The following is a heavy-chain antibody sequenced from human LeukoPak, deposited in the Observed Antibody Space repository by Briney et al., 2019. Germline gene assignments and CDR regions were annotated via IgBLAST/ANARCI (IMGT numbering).Heavy chain of an antibody. CDR2: IYYSGGT. CDR3: ARDDGEGSGSYYWWFDP. D-gene: IGHD1-26*01. Sequence: SETLSLTCTVSGGSINSYFWSWIRQPPGKGLEWIGYIYYSGGTNYNPSLKSRVTMSVDTSKNQFSLKLSSVTAADTAVYYCARDDGEGSGSYYWWFDPWGQGTLVTVSS. V-gene: IGHV4-59*12. J-gene: IGHJ5*02. CDR1: GGSINSYF.